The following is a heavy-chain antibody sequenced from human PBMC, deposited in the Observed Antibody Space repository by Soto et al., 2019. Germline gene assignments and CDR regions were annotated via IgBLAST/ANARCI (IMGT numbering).Heavy chain of an antibody. CDR1: GYTFTSYG. V-gene: IGHV1-18*01. D-gene: IGHD2-15*01. CDR3: ARLSSTATLDYFDY. J-gene: IGHJ4*02. CDR2: ISAYNGNT. Sequence: ASVKVSCKASGYTFTSYGISWVRQAPGQGLEWMGWISAYNGNTNYAQKLQGRVTMTTDTSTSTAYMELRSLRSDDTAVYYCARLSSTATLDYFDYWGQGTLVTVSS.